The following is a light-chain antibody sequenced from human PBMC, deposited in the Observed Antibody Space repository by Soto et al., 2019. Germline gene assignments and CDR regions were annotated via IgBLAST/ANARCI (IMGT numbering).Light chain of an antibody. CDR1: SSYVGAHNF. CDR3: NSYTSSNTYV. V-gene: IGLV2-14*01. CDR2: EVS. J-gene: IGLJ1*01. Sequence: QSALTQPASVSGSSGQAITISCSGSSSYVGAHNFVSWYQHHPVKAPKLMIYEVSNWPSGVSNRFSGSKSGNTASLNISGLQAEDEADYYCNSYTSSNTYVFGSGTKVTVL.